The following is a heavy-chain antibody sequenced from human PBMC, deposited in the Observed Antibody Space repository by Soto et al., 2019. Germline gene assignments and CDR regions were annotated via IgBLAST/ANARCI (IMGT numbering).Heavy chain of an antibody. D-gene: IGHD1-26*01. J-gene: IGHJ4*02. Sequence: SETLSLTWAVYGGSFSGYYWSWIRQPPGKGVEWIGEINHSGSTNYNPSLKSRVTISVDTSKNQFSLKLSSVTAADTAVYYCARGEWELYFDYWGQGTLVTVSS. CDR1: GGSFSGYY. CDR3: ARGEWELYFDY. V-gene: IGHV4-34*01. CDR2: INHSGST.